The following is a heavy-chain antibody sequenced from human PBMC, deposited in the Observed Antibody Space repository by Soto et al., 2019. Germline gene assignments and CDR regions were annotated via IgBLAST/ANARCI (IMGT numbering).Heavy chain of an antibody. CDR3: ARVLHYSSGYYFDY. V-gene: IGHV4-30-2*01. J-gene: IGHJ4*02. CDR1: GGSISSGGYS. Sequence: KASETLSLTCAVSGGSISSGGYSWSWIRQPPGKGLEWIGYIYHSGSTYYDPSLKSRVTISVDRSKNQFSLKLSSVTAADTAVYYCARVLHYSSGYYFDYWGQGTLVTVSS. CDR2: IYHSGST. D-gene: IGHD3-22*01.